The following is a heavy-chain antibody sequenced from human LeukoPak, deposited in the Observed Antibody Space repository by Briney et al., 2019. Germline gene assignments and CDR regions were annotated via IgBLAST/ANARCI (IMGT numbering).Heavy chain of an antibody. J-gene: IGHJ4*02. CDR3: ATNLATVVTPAYY. Sequence: GASVKVSCKVSGYTLTELSMHWVRQAPGKGLEWMGGFDPEDGETIYAQKLQGRVTMTEDTSTDTAYMELSNLRSDDTAVYYCATNLATVVTPAYYWGQGTLVTVSS. V-gene: IGHV1-24*01. CDR2: FDPEDGET. D-gene: IGHD4-23*01. CDR1: GYTLTELS.